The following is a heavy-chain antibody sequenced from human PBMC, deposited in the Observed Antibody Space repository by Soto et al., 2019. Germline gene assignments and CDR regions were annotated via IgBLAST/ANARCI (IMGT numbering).Heavy chain of an antibody. V-gene: IGHV3-23*01. J-gene: IGHJ4*02. CDR3: AKTSKNWNSHFDY. CDR1: GFTFSSYA. Sequence: EVQLLESGGGLVQPGGSLRLSCAASGFTFSSYAMSWVRQAPGKGLEWVSAISVSGGSTYYADSVKGRFTISRDNSKNTLYLQMNSLRAEDTAVYYCAKTSKNWNSHFDYWGQGTLVTVSS. D-gene: IGHD1-7*01. CDR2: ISVSGGST.